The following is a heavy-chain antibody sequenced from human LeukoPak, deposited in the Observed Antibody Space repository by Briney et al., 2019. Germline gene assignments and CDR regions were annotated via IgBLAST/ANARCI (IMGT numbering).Heavy chain of an antibody. D-gene: IGHD1-1*01. Sequence: ASVKVSCKASGYTFTRYDINWVRQATGQGLEWMGWMNPNSGNTGYAQKFQGRVTMTRNTSISTAYMELSSLRSEDTAVYYCARLDDWNDGGGSYWGQGTLVTVSS. CDR2: MNPNSGNT. V-gene: IGHV1-8*01. CDR1: GYTFTRYD. CDR3: ARLDDWNDGGGSY. J-gene: IGHJ4*02.